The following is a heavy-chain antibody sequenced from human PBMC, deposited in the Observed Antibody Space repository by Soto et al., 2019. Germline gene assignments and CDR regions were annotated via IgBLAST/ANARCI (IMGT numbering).Heavy chain of an antibody. CDR3: ARAPLGYDSSGYRRGFDY. Sequence: QGQLVQSGAEVKEPGASVKVSCKASGYTFTGYYMHWVRQAPGQGLEWMGWIHPNSGGTNYAQKFQGWVTMTRDTSISTAYMELSRLRSDDTAVYYCARAPLGYDSSGYRRGFDYWGQGTLVTVSS. D-gene: IGHD3-22*01. V-gene: IGHV1-2*04. CDR2: IHPNSGGT. J-gene: IGHJ4*02. CDR1: GYTFTGYY.